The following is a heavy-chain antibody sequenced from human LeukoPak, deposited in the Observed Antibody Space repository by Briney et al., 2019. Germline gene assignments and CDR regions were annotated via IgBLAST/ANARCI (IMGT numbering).Heavy chain of an antibody. CDR1: GLTGSHNY. J-gene: IGHJ5*02. D-gene: IGHD4-17*01. Sequence: GGSLRLSCAASGLTGSHNYVSWVRQAPGKGLEWVSAIHTSGDTCYADSVKGRFTISRDTSKNTLYLQINSLRVEDTAVYYCIVFGDSNHWGQGTLVTVSS. CDR2: IHTSGDT. V-gene: IGHV3-53*01. CDR3: IVFGDSNH.